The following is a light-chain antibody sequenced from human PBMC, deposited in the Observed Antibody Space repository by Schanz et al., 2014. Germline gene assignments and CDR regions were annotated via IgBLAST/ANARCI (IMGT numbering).Light chain of an antibody. Sequence: SYELTQLPSVSVAPGQTARITCGGNNIGIKSVHWYQQKPGQPPVLVVYDDSDRPSGIPERFSGSNSETMATLTISRVEAGDEADYYCQVWDSTSDHVVFGGGTKVTVL. CDR3: QVWDSTSDHVV. CDR1: NIGIKS. J-gene: IGLJ3*02. CDR2: DDS. V-gene: IGLV3-21*02.